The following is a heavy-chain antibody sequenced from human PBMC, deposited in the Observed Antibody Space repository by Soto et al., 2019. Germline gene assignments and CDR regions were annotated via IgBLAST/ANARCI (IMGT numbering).Heavy chain of an antibody. D-gene: IGHD2-21*01. J-gene: IGHJ4*02. V-gene: IGHV3-23*01. CDR2: ISGSGDRA. CDR3: ANEMIASTLADFFDY. CDR1: GFTFSNYG. Sequence: EVQLLESGGGLIQPGGSLRLSCEASGFTFSNYGMTWVRQAPGKGLEWVSTISGSGDRAFYADPVKGRFTISRDNSKNTLYLQMNSLSAEDTAIYYFANEMIASTLADFFDYWGQGILVTVSS.